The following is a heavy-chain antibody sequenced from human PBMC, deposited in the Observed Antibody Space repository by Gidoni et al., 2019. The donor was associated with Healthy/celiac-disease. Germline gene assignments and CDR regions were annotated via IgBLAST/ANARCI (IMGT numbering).Heavy chain of an antibody. Sequence: QVQLVESGGGLVTPGGSLRLSCAASGFTFSDYYMSWIRQAPGKGLEWVSYISSSSSYTNYADSVKGRFTISRDNAKNSLYLQMNSLRAEDTAVYYCAIYGDYAGLLDYWGQGTLVTVSS. V-gene: IGHV3-11*05. CDR2: ISSSSSYT. D-gene: IGHD4-17*01. CDR3: AIYGDYAGLLDY. CDR1: GFTFSDYY. J-gene: IGHJ4*02.